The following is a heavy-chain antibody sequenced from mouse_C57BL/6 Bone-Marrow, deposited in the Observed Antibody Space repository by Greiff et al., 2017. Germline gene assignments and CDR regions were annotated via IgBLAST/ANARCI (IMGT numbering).Heavy chain of an antibody. J-gene: IGHJ2*01. V-gene: IGHV1-54*01. D-gene: IGHD1-1*01. CDR3: ASQVGYGSRVY. Sequence: VQLQQSGAELVRPGTSVKVSCKASGYAFTNYLIEWVKQRPGQGLEWIGVIYPGSGGTNYNEKFKGKATLTADKSSSTAYMQLSSLTSEDSAVYFCASQVGYGSRVYWGQGTTLTVSS. CDR2: IYPGSGGT. CDR1: GYAFTNYL.